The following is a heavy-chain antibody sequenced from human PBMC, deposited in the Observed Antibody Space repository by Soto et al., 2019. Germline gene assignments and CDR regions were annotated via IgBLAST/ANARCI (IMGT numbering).Heavy chain of an antibody. J-gene: IGHJ3*02. CDR1: GFTFGDYA. Sequence: PVGSLRLSCTASGFTFGDYAMSWVRQAPGKGLEWVGFIRSKAYGGTTEYAASVKGRFTISRDDSKSIAYLQMNSLKTEDTAVYYCTRVLAPLITFGGVIVIPDAFDIWGQGTMVTVSS. V-gene: IGHV3-49*04. D-gene: IGHD3-16*02. CDR2: IRSKAYGGTT. CDR3: TRVLAPLITFGGVIVIPDAFDI.